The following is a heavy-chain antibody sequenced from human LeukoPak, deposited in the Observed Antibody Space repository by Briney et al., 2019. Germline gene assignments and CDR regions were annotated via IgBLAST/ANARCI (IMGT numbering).Heavy chain of an antibody. J-gene: IGHJ4*02. Sequence: GESLKISCKGAGYRFSNYWIGCVRQMPGKGLEWMAIIYPDDSDTRYSPSFQGQVTISADKSISTAYLQWSSLKASDTAMYYCAIAGDSTTNCYRCFNYWGQGTLVTVSS. CDR1: GYRFSNYW. CDR2: IYPDDSDT. D-gene: IGHD2-2*01. V-gene: IGHV5-51*01. CDR3: AIAGDSTTNCYRCFNY.